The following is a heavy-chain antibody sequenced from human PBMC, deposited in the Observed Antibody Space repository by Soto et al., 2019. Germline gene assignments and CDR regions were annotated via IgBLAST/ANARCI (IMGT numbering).Heavy chain of an antibody. Sequence: PGGSLRLSCAASGFTFSSYAMSWVRQAPGKGLEWVSAISGSGGSTYYADSVKGRFTISRDNSKNTLYLQMNSLRAEDTAVYYCAKVCLYYYDSSGYYDYWGQGTLVTSPQ. J-gene: IGHJ4*02. CDR1: GFTFSSYA. D-gene: IGHD3-22*01. V-gene: IGHV3-23*01. CDR2: ISGSGGST. CDR3: AKVCLYYYDSSGYYDY.